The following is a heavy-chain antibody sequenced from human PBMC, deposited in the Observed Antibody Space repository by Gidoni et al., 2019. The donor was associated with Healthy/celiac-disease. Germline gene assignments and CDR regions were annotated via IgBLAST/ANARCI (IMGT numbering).Heavy chain of an antibody. CDR3: ARDSVIGYCSGGSCLPRFDY. CDR2: IIPILGIA. J-gene: IGHJ4*02. V-gene: IGHV1-69*08. CDR1: GGTFSSYT. Sequence: QVQLVQSGAEVTKPGSSVKVSCKASGGTFSSYTISWVRQASGQGLEWMGRIIPILGIANKSTSTAYMELSSLRSEDTAVYYCARDSVIGYCSGGSCLPRFDYWGQGTLVTVSS. D-gene: IGHD2-15*01.